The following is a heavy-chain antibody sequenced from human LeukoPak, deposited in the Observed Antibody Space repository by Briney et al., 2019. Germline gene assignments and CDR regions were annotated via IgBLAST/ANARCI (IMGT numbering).Heavy chain of an antibody. V-gene: IGHV1-2*02. CDR2: INPNSGGT. D-gene: IGHD3-10*01. J-gene: IGHJ6*02. Sequence: ASVKVSCKASGYAFTGYYMHWVRQAPGQGLEWMGWINPNSGGTNYAQKLQGRVTMSRDTSISTAYMELSRLRSDDTAVYYCASMRFGELLSPDPPVVGMDVWGQGPTVTVSS. CDR1: GYAFTGYY. CDR3: ASMRFGELLSPDPPVVGMDV.